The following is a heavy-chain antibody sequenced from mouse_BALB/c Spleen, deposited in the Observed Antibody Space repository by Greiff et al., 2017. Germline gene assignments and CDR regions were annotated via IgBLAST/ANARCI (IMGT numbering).Heavy chain of an antibody. CDR2: IRNKANGYTT. J-gene: IGHJ2*01. CDR3: ARDLDYFDD. CDR1: GFSFTDYY. V-gene: IGHV7-3*02. Sequence: EVQLVESGGGLVQPGGSLRLSCATSGFSFTDYYMSWVRQPPGKALEWLGFIRNKANGYTTEYSASVKGRFTISRDNSQSILYLQMNTLRAEDSATYYCARDLDYFDDWGQGTTLTVSS.